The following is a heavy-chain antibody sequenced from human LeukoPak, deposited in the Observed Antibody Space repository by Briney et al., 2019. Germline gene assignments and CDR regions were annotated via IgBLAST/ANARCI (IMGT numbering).Heavy chain of an antibody. V-gene: IGHV4-4*07. J-gene: IGHJ4*02. CDR3: ARDLRYYYGSGSYYTHVY. CDR1: GGSISSYY. Sequence: PSETLSLTCTVSGGSISSYYWSWIRQPAGKALEWIGRIYTSGSTNYNPSLKSRVTMSVDTSKNQFSLKLSSVTAADTAVYYCARDLRYYYGSGSYYTHVYWGQGTLVTVSS. CDR2: IYTSGST. D-gene: IGHD3-10*01.